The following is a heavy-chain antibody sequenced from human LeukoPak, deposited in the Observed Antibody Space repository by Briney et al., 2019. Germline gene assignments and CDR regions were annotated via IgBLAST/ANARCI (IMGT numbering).Heavy chain of an antibody. J-gene: IGHJ4*02. CDR2: MNSDGSHI. CDR1: GFTFTDYS. V-gene: IGHV3-48*02. Sequence: GGSLRLSYAASGFTFTDYSVNWVRQAPGKGLEWVSSMNSDGSHIYHAGSVEGRFTISRDNARNSLYLQMNGLRDEDTAVYYCARGSFGVFDYWGQGILVTVSS. CDR3: ARGSFGVFDY. D-gene: IGHD3-10*01.